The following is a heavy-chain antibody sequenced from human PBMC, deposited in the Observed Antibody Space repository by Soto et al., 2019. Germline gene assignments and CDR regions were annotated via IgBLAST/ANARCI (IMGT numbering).Heavy chain of an antibody. CDR2: INAGNGNT. V-gene: IGHV1-3*05. CDR3: ARSIVVVTALDY. D-gene: IGHD2-21*02. Sequence: QVQLVQSGAEEKKPGASVKVSCKASAYTFTSYAMHWVRQAPGQRIEWMGWINAGNGNTKYSQKFQGRDTITRDTSASTAYMELSSLRSEDTAVYYCARSIVVVTALDYWGQGTLATVSS. CDR1: AYTFTSYA. J-gene: IGHJ4*02.